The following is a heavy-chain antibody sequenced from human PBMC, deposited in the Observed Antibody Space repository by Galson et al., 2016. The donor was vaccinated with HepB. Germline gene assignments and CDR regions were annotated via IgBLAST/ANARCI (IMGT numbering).Heavy chain of an antibody. CDR3: AKSGSTAITFSC. D-gene: IGHD3-16*01. CDR1: GFNFSDYA. J-gene: IGHJ4*02. Sequence: SLRLSCAASGFNFSDYAMNWVRQAPGKGLEWVSTITGSGRSTYYADSVKGRFTISRDNSKNTLFLQINSLRSEDTAVYYCAKSGSTAITFSCWGQGTLVTVSS. CDR2: ITGSGRST. V-gene: IGHV3-23*01.